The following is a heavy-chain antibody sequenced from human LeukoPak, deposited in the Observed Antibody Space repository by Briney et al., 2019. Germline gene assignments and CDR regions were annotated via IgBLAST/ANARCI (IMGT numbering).Heavy chain of an antibody. CDR2: ISGSGGSA. V-gene: IGHV3-23*01. Sequence: PGGSLRLSCAASGIRFSSYAMSWVRQAPGKGLQWVSAISGSGGSAFYADFVKGRFTISGDNSKNTLYLQMNSLRVEDTAVFYCAKGMSGSAPYNWFDPWGQGTLVTVSS. CDR3: AKGMSGSAPYNWFDP. CDR1: GIRFSSYA. J-gene: IGHJ5*02. D-gene: IGHD2-15*01.